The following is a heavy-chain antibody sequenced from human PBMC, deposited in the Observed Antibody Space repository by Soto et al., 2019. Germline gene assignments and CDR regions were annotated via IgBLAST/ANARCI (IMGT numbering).Heavy chain of an antibody. Sequence: PSETLSLTCAVSGYSISSGYYWGWIRQPPGKGLEWIGSIYHSGSTYYNPSLKSRVTISVDTSKNQFSLKLSSVTAADTAVYYCAREVHIVVVVAALQFDYWGQGTLVTVSS. D-gene: IGHD2-15*01. CDR1: GYSISSGYY. CDR2: IYHSGST. CDR3: AREVHIVVVVAALQFDY. J-gene: IGHJ4*02. V-gene: IGHV4-38-2*02.